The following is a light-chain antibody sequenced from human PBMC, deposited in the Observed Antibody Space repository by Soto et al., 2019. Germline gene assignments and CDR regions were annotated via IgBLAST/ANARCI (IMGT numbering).Light chain of an antibody. CDR3: MQGTHWPWT. CDR1: QSLIHSDGNTY. J-gene: IGKJ1*01. Sequence: DVVMTQSPLSLPVTLGQPASISCRSSQSLIHSDGNTYLNWFQQRPGQSPRRLIYKVSDRDSGVPDRFSGSGSGTDFTLKISWVEAEDVGVYYCMQGTHWPWTFGQGTEVEIK. V-gene: IGKV2-30*02. CDR2: KVS.